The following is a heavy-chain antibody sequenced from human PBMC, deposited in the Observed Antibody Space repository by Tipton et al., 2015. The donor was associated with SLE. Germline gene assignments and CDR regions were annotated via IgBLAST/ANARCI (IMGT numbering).Heavy chain of an antibody. Sequence: TLSLTCTVSGGSISSYYWSWIRQPPGKGLEWIGEINHSGSSNYNPSLKNRVTISVDTSKNQFSLKLTSVTAADTAVYYCARGGARVPRYNAPRTASGRPFDYWGQGSLVTVSS. D-gene: IGHD6-13*01. V-gene: IGHV4-34*01. J-gene: IGHJ4*02. CDR3: ARGGARVPRYNAPRTASGRPFDY. CDR2: INHSGSS. CDR1: GGSISSYY.